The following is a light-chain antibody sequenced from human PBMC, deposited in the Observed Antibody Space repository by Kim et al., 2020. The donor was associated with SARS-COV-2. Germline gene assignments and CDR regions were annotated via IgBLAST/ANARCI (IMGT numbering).Light chain of an antibody. CDR1: QDLKYW. Sequence: DIQMTQSPSSVSASVGDRVTITCRASQDLKYWLAWYQQKPGKAPRLLIYAASTLQSGVPSRFSGSGYGTNFSLTISSLQPEDVATYYCQQANSFVLTVGGGTKVGIK. V-gene: IGKV1D-12*01. J-gene: IGKJ4*01. CDR3: QQANSFVLT. CDR2: AAS.